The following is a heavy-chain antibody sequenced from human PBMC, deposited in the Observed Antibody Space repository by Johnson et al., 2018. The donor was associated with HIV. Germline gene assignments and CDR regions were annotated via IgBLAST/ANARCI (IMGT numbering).Heavy chain of an antibody. Sequence: QVQLVESGGGVVQPGRSLRLSCAASGFVFSSYAMHWVRQAPGKGLEWVALISYDGSNKNYAASVKGRFTISRDNSKNTLYLQMNSLRAEDTAVYYCARDLSLVGGWYPFDIWGQGTMVTVSS. D-gene: IGHD6-19*01. CDR1: GFVFSSYA. CDR2: ISYDGSNK. V-gene: IGHV3-30-3*01. CDR3: ARDLSLVGGWYPFDI. J-gene: IGHJ3*02.